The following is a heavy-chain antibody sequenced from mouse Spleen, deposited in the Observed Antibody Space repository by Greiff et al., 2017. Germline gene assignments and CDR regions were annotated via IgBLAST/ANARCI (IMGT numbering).Heavy chain of an antibody. CDR2: ISSGGGNT. CDR1: GFTFSSYA. V-gene: IGHV5-9*04. J-gene: IGHJ1*01. D-gene: IGHD1-1*01. Sequence: EVKLMESGGGLVKLGGSLKLSCAASGFTFSSYAMSWVRQTPEKRLEWVATISSGGGNTYYPDSVKGRFTISRDNAKNTLYLQMSSLKSEDTAMYYCARQCYGSSYWYFDVWGAGTTDTVSS. CDR3: ARQCYGSSYWYFDV.